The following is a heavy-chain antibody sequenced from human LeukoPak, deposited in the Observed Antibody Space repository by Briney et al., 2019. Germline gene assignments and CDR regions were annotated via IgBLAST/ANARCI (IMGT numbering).Heavy chain of an antibody. D-gene: IGHD2-2*01. CDR1: GGSISSYY. CDR2: IYYSGST. J-gene: IGHJ3*02. V-gene: IGHV4-59*01. Sequence: SETLSLTCTVSGGSISSYYWSWIRQPPGKGLEWIGYIYYSGSTNYNPSLKSRVTISVDTSKNQFSLKLSSVTAANTAVYYCARDYAGAFDIWGQGTMVTVSS. CDR3: ARDYAGAFDI.